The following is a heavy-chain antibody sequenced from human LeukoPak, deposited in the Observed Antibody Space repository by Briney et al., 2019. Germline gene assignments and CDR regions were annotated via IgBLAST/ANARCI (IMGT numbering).Heavy chain of an antibody. CDR2: IYYSGST. V-gene: IGHV4-59*12. D-gene: IGHD3-10*01. CDR1: GGSISSYY. Sequence: SETLSLTCTVSGGSISSYYWSWIRQPPGKGLEWIGYIYYSGSTNYNPSLNSRVTISVGTSKNQFSLSLSSVTAADTAVYYCAREGLNMVRGVIPKEAWGWFDPWGQGTLVTVSS. J-gene: IGHJ5*02. CDR3: AREGLNMVRGVIPKEAWGWFDP.